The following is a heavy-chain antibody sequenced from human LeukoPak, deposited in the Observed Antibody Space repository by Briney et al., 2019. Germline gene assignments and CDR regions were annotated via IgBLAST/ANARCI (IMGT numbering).Heavy chain of an antibody. CDR2: ISASTSYI. Sequence: GGSLRLSCAASGFTFSTYTMNWVRQAPGKGLKWVSSISASTSYINYADSVKGRFTISRDNAENSLYLQMNSLRAEDTAVYYCARDRGADYWGQGTLVTVSS. V-gene: IGHV3-21*01. D-gene: IGHD5-12*01. CDR3: ARDRGADY. CDR1: GFTFSTYT. J-gene: IGHJ4*02.